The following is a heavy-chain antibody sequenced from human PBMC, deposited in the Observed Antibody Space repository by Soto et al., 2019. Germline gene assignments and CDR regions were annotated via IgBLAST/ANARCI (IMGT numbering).Heavy chain of an antibody. CDR3: ARDLQEPHYYYYYGMDV. J-gene: IGHJ6*02. D-gene: IGHD1-1*01. V-gene: IGHV3-30*19. CDR2: ISYDGSNK. Sequence: GESLKISCAASGFTFSSYWMSWVRQAPGKGLEWVAVISYDGSNKYYADSVKGRFTISRDNSKNTLYLQMNSLRAEDTAVYYCARDLQEPHYYYYYGMDVWGQGTTVTVSS. CDR1: GFTFSSYW.